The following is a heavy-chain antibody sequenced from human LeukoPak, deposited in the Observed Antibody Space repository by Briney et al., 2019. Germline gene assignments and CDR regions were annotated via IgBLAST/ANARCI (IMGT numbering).Heavy chain of an antibody. V-gene: IGHV1-2*02. CDR1: GGTFSSYA. D-gene: IGHD3-22*01. CDR3: ARVVEYYDSSGSFQH. CDR2: INPNSGGT. Sequence: GASVKVSCKASGGTFSSYAISWVRQAPGQGLEWMGWINPNSGGTNYAQKFQGRVTMTRDTSISTAYMELSRLRSDDTAVYYCARVVEYYDSSGSFQHWGQGTLVTVSS. J-gene: IGHJ1*01.